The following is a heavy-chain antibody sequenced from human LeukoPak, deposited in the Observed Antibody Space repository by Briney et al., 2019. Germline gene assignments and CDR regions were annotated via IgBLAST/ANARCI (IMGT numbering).Heavy chain of an antibody. Sequence: ASVKVSCKASGYTFTSYAMHWVRQAPGQRLEWMGWINAGNGNTKYSQKFQGRLIITRDTSASTAYMELSSLRPEDTAVFFCVRGGPNRSGWTLDYWGQGTLVTVSS. CDR3: VRGGPNRSGWTLDY. V-gene: IGHV1-3*01. J-gene: IGHJ4*02. D-gene: IGHD6-19*01. CDR1: GYTFTSYA. CDR2: INAGNGNT.